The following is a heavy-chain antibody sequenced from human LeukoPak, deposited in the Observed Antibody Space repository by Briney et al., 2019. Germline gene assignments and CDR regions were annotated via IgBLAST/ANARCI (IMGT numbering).Heavy chain of an antibody. J-gene: IGHJ4*02. CDR2: INPDGSST. CDR3: ATYRQVLLPFES. D-gene: IGHD2-8*02. V-gene: IGHV3-74*01. CDR1: GFTFSSYW. Sequence: PGGSLRLSCAASGFTFSSYWMHWVRQAPGKGLVWVSRINPDGSSTSYADSVKGRFTISRDNSKSTLSLQMNSLRAEDTAIYYCATYRQVLLPFESWGQGTLVTVSS.